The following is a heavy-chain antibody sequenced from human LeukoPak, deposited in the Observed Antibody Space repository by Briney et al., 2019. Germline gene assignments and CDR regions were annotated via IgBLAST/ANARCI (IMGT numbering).Heavy chain of an antibody. CDR3: ARGSGDGLMYYYDGMDV. D-gene: IGHD3-10*01. V-gene: IGHV4-59*01. CDR2: IYYSGST. J-gene: IGHJ6*02. CDR1: GGSISSYY. Sequence: SETLSLTCTVSGGSISSYYWSWIRQPPGQGLERIGYIYYSGSTNYNHSLKSRVTISVDTSKNQFPLKLSSVTAADTAVYYCARGSGDGLMYYYDGMDVWGQGTTVTVSS.